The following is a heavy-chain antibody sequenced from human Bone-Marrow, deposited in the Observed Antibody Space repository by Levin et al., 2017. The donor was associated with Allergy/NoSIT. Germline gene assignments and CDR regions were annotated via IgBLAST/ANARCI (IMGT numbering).Heavy chain of an antibody. V-gene: IGHV4-59*01. J-gene: IGHJ2*01. D-gene: IGHD6-6*01. Sequence: PSETLSLTCTVSGGSISSYYWSWIRQPPGKGLEWIGYIYYSGSTNYNPSLKSRVTISVDTSKNQFSLKLSSVTAADTAVYYCARGPSIAAPYRDWYFDLWGRGTLVTVSS. CDR2: IYYSGST. CDR3: ARGPSIAAPYRDWYFDL. CDR1: GGSISSYY.